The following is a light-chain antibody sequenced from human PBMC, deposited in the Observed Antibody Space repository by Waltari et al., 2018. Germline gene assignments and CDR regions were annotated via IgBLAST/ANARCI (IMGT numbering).Light chain of an antibody. CDR1: PGVLYSSNNKNY. CDR2: WAS. Sequence: DIVMPQSPDSLAVSLGATATSHCKSSPGVLYSSNNKNYLAWYQQKTGQPPKLLIYWASTREAGVPDRFSGSGSGTDFTLTISSLQAEDGAVYYCQQYYSTPTWTFGQGTKVEIK. V-gene: IGKV4-1*01. CDR3: QQYYSTPTWT. J-gene: IGKJ1*01.